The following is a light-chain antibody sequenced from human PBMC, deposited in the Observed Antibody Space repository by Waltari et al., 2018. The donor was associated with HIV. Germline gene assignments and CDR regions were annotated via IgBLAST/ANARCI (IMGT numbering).Light chain of an antibody. J-gene: IGLJ3*02. CDR2: GNS. Sequence: QSVLTQPPSVSGAPRQRVPISCPGSSSNIGAGSDVHWYQQLPGTAPKLLIYGNSNRPSGVPDRFSGSKSGTSASLAITGLQAEDEADYYCQSYDSSLSGSSVFGGGTKLTVL. CDR1: SSNIGAGSD. CDR3: QSYDSSLSGSSV. V-gene: IGLV1-40*01.